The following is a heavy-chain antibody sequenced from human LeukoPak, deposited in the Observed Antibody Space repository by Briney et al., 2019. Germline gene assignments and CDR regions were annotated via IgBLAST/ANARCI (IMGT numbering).Heavy chain of an antibody. J-gene: IGHJ4*02. CDR3: ARGRGITMVRGAVDY. Sequence: GASVKVSCKASGYTFTGYYMHWVRQAPGQGLEWMGWINPNSGGTNYAQKFQGRVTMTRDTSISTAYMELSRLRSDDTAVYYCARGRGITMVRGAVDYWGQGTLVTVSS. V-gene: IGHV1-2*02. CDR2: INPNSGGT. CDR1: GYTFTGYY. D-gene: IGHD3-10*01.